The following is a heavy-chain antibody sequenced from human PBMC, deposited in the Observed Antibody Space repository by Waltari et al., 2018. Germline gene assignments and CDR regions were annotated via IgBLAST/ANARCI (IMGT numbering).Heavy chain of an antibody. J-gene: IGHJ4*02. CDR3: AGTTWRFGNNIDS. CDR2: IYYGGDK. Sequence: QVDLQQAGPGLVRPSETLSLTCSVSGGFLSSPYWSWIRQSPGKGLGWIGFIYYGGDKNYNPSFKSRVTISVDTSKSQVSLVLTSVTAADTAVYFCAGTTWRFGNNIDSWGQGTLVTVSS. V-gene: IGHV4-59*11. CDR1: GGFLSSPY. D-gene: IGHD3-3*01.